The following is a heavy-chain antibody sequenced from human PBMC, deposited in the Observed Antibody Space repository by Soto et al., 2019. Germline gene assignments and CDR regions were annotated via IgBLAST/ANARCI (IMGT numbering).Heavy chain of an antibody. V-gene: IGHV5-51*01. J-gene: IGHJ6*04. CDR1: GYSFTSYW. CDR2: IYPGDSDT. Sequence: PGESLKISCKGSGYSFTSYWIGGVRQMPGKGLEWMGIIYPGDSDTRYSPSFQGQVTISSDKSISTAYLQWSSLKASDTAMYYCARTSAAGKYYYGMDVWGKGTTVTVSS. D-gene: IGHD6-13*01. CDR3: ARTSAAGKYYYGMDV.